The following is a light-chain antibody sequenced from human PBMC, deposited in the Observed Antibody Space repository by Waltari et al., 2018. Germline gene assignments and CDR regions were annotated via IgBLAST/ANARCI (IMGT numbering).Light chain of an antibody. V-gene: IGKV3-20*01. J-gene: IGKJ5*01. CDR2: GAS. CDR3: QQYGSSIT. Sequence: EVVLTQSPGTLSLAPGESATLSCRASQSVSSGYLDWYQQKPAQAPRLLIYGASSRATGIPDRFSGSGSGTDFNLTISRLESEDFAMYYCQQYGSSITFGQGTRLEIK. CDR1: QSVSSGY.